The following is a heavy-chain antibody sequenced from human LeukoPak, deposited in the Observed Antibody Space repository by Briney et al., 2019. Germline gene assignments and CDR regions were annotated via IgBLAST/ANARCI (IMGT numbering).Heavy chain of an antibody. V-gene: IGHV3-48*03. CDR1: GFTFDDYA. CDR2: ISSSGSTI. J-gene: IGHJ6*02. CDR3: ARQIPNSGYFDWLAPYYYYGMDV. D-gene: IGHD3-9*01. Sequence: GGSLRLSCAASGFTFDDYAMHWVRQAPGKGLEWVSYISSSGSTIYYADSVKGRFTISRDNAKNSLYLQMNSLRAEDTAVYYCARQIPNSGYFDWLAPYYYYGMDVWGQGTTVTVSS.